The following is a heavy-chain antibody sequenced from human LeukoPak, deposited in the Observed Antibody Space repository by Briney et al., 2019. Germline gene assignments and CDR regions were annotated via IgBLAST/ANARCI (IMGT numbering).Heavy chain of an antibody. CDR2: IYSSGST. V-gene: IGHV4-39*01. Sequence: SETLSLTCTVSGGSISSSSYYWGWIRQPPGKGLEWIGSIYSSGSTYYNPSLKSRVTISADTSKNQFSLNLSSVPASDTAVYYCARRGGSGRSFDYWGQGILVTVSS. CDR3: ARRGGSGRSFDY. D-gene: IGHD3-10*01. CDR1: GGSISSSSYY. J-gene: IGHJ4*02.